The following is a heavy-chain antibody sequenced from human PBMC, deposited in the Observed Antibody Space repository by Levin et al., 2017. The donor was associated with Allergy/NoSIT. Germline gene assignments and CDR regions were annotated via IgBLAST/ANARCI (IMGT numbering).Heavy chain of an antibody. Sequence: SCAASGFTFSNYAMHWVRQAPGKGLEWVAVISYDGSNKYYADSVKGRFTIYRDNSKNTLYLQMNSLRTEDTAVYYCARGTAAIRLRDAFDIWGQGTMVTVSS. J-gene: IGHJ3*02. V-gene: IGHV3-30*04. CDR1: GFTFSNYA. CDR2: ISYDGSNK. CDR3: ARGTAAIRLRDAFDI. D-gene: IGHD2-2*01.